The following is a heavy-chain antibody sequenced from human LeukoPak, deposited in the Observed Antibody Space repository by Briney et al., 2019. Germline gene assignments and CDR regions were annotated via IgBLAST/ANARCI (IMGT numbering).Heavy chain of an antibody. D-gene: IGHD5-18*01. CDR3: ARCAAMDDDYFDY. J-gene: IGHJ4*02. CDR2: IHYSGRT. V-gene: IGHV4-59*01. CDR1: GGSIRNYY. Sequence: PSETLSHTCPVAGGSIRNYYWSWIRQPPGKGLEWIGYIHYSGRTIHNPSLKSRLTISVDTSKNQFSLRLSSVTAADTAVYYCARCAAMDDDYFDYWGQGTLVTVSS.